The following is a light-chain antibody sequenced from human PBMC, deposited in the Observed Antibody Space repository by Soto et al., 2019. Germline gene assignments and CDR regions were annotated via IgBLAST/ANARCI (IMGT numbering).Light chain of an antibody. J-gene: IGKJ1*01. CDR1: RSVGTF. CDR3: HQRQSWPRT. Sequence: EIVLRQSPGTLSLSPGERATLSCRASRSVGTFLAWYQQKPGQAPRLLIYGASSRATVIPDRFSGSGSGTDFTLTISRLEPEDFALYYCHQRQSWPRTFGQGTKVDIK. CDR2: GAS. V-gene: IGKV3D-20*02.